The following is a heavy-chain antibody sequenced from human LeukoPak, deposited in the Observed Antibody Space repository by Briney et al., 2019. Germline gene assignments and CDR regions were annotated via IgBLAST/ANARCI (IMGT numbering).Heavy chain of an antibody. CDR3: AKIGGKVVY. V-gene: IGHV3-23*01. J-gene: IGHJ4*02. CDR2: INGNAGRT. CDR1: GFTLSQYW. D-gene: IGHD4-23*01. Sequence: GGSLRLSCVVSGFTLSQYWMTWVRQAPGKGLEWVSSINGNAGRTYYADSVKGRFTISRDNSKNTLYLQMNSLRAEDTAVYYCAKIGGKVVYWGQGTLVTVSS.